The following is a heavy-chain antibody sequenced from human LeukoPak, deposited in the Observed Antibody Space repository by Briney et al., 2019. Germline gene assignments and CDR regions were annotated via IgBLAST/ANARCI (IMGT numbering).Heavy chain of an antibody. Sequence: PGGSLRLSCAASGFTFSTYWMSWVRPTPEQGLEFVANIKQDGSVKNYMDSLKGRSTISRENARESLYLEINSLRADDTAVYYCARDPESSAFDLWGQGALVTVSS. CDR2: IKQDGSVK. CDR3: ARDPESSAFDL. D-gene: IGHD5/OR15-5a*01. V-gene: IGHV3-7*01. CDR1: GFTFSTYW. J-gene: IGHJ4*02.